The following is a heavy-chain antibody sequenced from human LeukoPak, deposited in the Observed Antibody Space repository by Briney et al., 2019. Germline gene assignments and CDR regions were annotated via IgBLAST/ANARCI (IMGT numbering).Heavy chain of an antibody. V-gene: IGHV1-69*05. CDR2: IIPIFGTA. Sequence: GSSVKVSCKASGGTFSSYAISWVRQAPGQGLERMGGIIPIFGTANYAQKFQGRVTITTDESTSTAYMELSSLRSEDTAVYYCAVVVMLAFDIWGQGTMVTVSS. CDR1: GGTFSSYA. J-gene: IGHJ3*02. D-gene: IGHD3-22*01. CDR3: AVVVMLAFDI.